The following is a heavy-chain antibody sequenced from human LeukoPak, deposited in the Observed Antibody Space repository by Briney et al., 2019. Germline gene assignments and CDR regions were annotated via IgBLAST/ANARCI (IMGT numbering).Heavy chain of an antibody. CDR1: GYSISTNHY. CDR2: MYHSGTT. V-gene: IGHV4-38-2*02. CDR3: ARLGKLVAGYCSSASCFRYPPTGYYYYMYV. Sequence: PSKTLSLTCTVSGYSISTNHYWGLIRPPPGKGLEWVGSMYHSGTTYYNPSLKSRVTISVDTSKNKFSLKLSTLTAADTAVYYCARLGKLVAGYCSSASCFRYPPTGYYYYMYVGGKGTTVTISS. J-gene: IGHJ6*03. D-gene: IGHD2-2*01.